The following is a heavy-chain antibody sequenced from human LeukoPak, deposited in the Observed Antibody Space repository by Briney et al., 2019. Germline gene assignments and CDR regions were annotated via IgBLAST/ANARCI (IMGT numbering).Heavy chain of an antibody. CDR3: AKGQYSSGWYALDY. V-gene: IGHV3-9*01. D-gene: IGHD6-19*01. J-gene: IGHJ4*02. Sequence: GRSLRLSCAASGFTFDDYAMHWVRHAPGKGLEWVSGISWNSGSIGYADSVKGRFTISRDNAKNSLYLQMNSLRAEDTALYYCAKGQYSSGWYALDYWGQGTLVTVSS. CDR2: ISWNSGSI. CDR1: GFTFDDYA.